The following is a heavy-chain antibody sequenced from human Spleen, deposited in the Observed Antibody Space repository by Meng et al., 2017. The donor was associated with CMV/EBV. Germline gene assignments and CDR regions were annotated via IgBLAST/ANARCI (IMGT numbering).Heavy chain of an antibody. Sequence: TLSLTCTVSGGSIISYYWSWIRQPPGKALEWLALIYWNDDKRYSPSLKSRLTITKDTSKNQVVLTMTNMDPVDTATYYCVYRQMATFDYWGQGTLVTVSS. CDR3: VYRQMATFDY. V-gene: IGHV2-5*01. D-gene: IGHD5-24*01. J-gene: IGHJ4*02. CDR1: GGSIISYYW. CDR2: IYWNDDK.